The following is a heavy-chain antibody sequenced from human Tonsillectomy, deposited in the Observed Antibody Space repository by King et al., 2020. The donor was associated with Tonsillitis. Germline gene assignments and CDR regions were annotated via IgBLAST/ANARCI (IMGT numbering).Heavy chain of an antibody. Sequence: VQLQQWGAGLLKPSETLSLTCAVYGGSFSGYYWSWIRQPPGKGLEWLGEINHSGSTNYNPSLKSRVTVSLDTSKNQFSLKLSSVAAADTAVYYCARWRYSSDWYGDGMDVWGQGTTVTVSS. CDR3: ARWRYSSDWYGDGMDV. CDR2: INHSGST. D-gene: IGHD6-19*01. V-gene: IGHV4-34*01. J-gene: IGHJ6*02. CDR1: GGSFSGYY.